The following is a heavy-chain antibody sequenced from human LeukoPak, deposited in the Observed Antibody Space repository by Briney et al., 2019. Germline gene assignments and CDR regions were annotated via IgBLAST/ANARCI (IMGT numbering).Heavy chain of an antibody. CDR1: GGTFSSYA. V-gene: IGHV1-69*06. Sequence: SVKVSCKASGGTFSSYAISWVRQAPGQGLEWMGGIIPIFGTANYAQKFQGRVTITADKSTSTAYMELSSLRSEDTAVYYCAKGTGNPRLYYYMDVWGKGTTVTVSS. CDR2: IIPIFGTA. CDR3: AKGTGNPRLYYYMDV. D-gene: IGHD4-23*01. J-gene: IGHJ6*03.